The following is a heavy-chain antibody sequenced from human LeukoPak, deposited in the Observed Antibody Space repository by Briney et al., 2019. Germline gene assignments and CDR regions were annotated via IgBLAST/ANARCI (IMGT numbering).Heavy chain of an antibody. D-gene: IGHD3-10*01. CDR2: INQDGSKK. CDR3: ARARVGFVELFGRRHFVQ. V-gene: IGHV3-7*04. CDR1: GFTFRTYW. Sequence: GGSLRLSCAASGFTFRTYWMSWVRQAPGKGLEWVANINQDGSKKYYAESVKGRFTISRDNSKNSLSLQMNSLRAEDTAVYYCARARVGFVELFGRRHFVQWGKGTLVTVSS. J-gene: IGHJ4*02.